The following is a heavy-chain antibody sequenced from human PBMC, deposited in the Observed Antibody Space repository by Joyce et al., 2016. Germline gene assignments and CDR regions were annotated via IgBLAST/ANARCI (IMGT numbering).Heavy chain of an antibody. J-gene: IGHJ4*02. D-gene: IGHD4-17*01. Sequence: QVQLVQSGAEVKKPGSSVKVSCKTSRNTFSNFAISWVRQAPGQGLELMGGIVPIFGTANYAQKFQGRLTITADESTSTAYMELSSLRSEDTAIYYCARDPTTMTTMPTDYWGQGTLVTVSS. CDR3: ARDPTTMTTMPTDY. V-gene: IGHV1-69*01. CDR2: IVPIFGTA. CDR1: RNTFSNFA.